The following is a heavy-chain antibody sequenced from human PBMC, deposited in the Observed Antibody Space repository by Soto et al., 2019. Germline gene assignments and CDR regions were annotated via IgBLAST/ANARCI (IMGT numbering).Heavy chain of an antibody. CDR1: GFTFDDYA. Sequence: EVQLVESGGGLVQPGRSLRLSCAASGFTFDDYAMHWVRQAPGKGLEWVSGISWNSGSIGYADSVKGRFTISRDNAKNSLYLQMNSLRAEDTALYYCAKGGRSNYYYGMDVWGQGTTVTVSS. V-gene: IGHV3-9*01. D-gene: IGHD3-10*01. J-gene: IGHJ6*02. CDR2: ISWNSGSI. CDR3: AKGGRSNYYYGMDV.